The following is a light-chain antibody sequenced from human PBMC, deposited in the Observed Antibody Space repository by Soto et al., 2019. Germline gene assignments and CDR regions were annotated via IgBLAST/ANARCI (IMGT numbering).Light chain of an antibody. Sequence: EIVMTQSPATLPVSPGERATLSCRASQSVSSNLAWYQQKPGQATRLLISGASTRATGISARFSGSGSGTEFTLTISSLQSEDFAVYYCKQYNNLPITFGQGTRLEIK. V-gene: IGKV3-15*01. J-gene: IGKJ5*01. CDR1: QSVSSN. CDR2: GAS. CDR3: KQYNNLPIT.